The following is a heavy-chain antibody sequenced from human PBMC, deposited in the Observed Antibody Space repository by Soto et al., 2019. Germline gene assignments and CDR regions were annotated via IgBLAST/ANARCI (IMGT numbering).Heavy chain of an antibody. D-gene: IGHD2-21*01. Sequence: QVQLVESGGGVVQPGRPLRLSCAASGFTLSTYGMHWVRQAPGKGLEWVAVISYDGSTKYYADSVKGRFTISRDNSKNTLYLQVNSLRPEDTAVYYCAKDEDPLIRGGFDYWGQGTLVTVSA. CDR2: ISYDGSTK. J-gene: IGHJ4*02. V-gene: IGHV3-30*18. CDR3: AKDEDPLIRGGFDY. CDR1: GFTLSTYG.